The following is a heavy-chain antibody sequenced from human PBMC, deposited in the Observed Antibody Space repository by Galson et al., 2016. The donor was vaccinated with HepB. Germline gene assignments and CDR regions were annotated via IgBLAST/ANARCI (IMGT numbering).Heavy chain of an antibody. V-gene: IGHV4-34*01. D-gene: IGHD2-2*01. CDR1: GGSFSGYY. Sequence: LSLTCAVYGGSFSGYYWSWIRQVPGKGLEWIGDSNHWGSTKFNPSLKSRVTMSVDTSKNQFSLKLSSVTVADTGVYYCARFSSKWSKYLQYWGRGTLVTVSS. CDR2: SNHWGST. J-gene: IGHJ1*01. CDR3: ARFSSKWSKYLQY.